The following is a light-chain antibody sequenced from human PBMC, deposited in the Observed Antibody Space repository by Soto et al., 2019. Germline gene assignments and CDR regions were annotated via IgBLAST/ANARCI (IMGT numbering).Light chain of an antibody. Sequence: QSALTQPASVSGSLGQSITISCTGTTSDVGGYNFVSWYQHHQGKAPKIIIFEVSDRPSGVSNRFSGSKSGSTASLTISGLQSEDEADYYCSSYTSMTTLVFGTGTKVTVL. V-gene: IGLV2-14*01. CDR1: TSDVGGYNF. J-gene: IGLJ1*01. CDR2: EVS. CDR3: SSYTSMTTLV.